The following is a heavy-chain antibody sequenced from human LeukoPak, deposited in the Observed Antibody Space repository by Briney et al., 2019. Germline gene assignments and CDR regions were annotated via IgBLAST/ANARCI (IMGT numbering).Heavy chain of an antibody. V-gene: IGHV1-18*01. CDR1: GYTFSSSV. J-gene: IGHJ4*02. D-gene: IGHD2-2*02. CDR3: ARDRIYCSSTSCYTEEIDY. CDR2: ISPYNGNT. Sequence: ASVKVSCKASGYTFSSSVINWVRQAPGQGLEWMGRISPYNGNTNYAQKLQGRVTMTTDTSTSTAYMELRSLRSDDTAVYYCARDRIYCSSTSCYTEEIDYWGQGTLVTVSS.